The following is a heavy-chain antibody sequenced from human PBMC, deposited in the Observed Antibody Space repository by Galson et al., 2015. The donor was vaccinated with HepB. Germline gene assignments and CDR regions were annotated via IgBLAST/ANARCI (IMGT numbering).Heavy chain of an antibody. V-gene: IGHV3-33*01. CDR1: GFTFPNYN. J-gene: IGHJ6*02. CDR2: IWFDGSSQ. D-gene: IGHD1-26*01. CDR3: ARGEPRRKLDNYYGMDV. Sequence: SLRLSCAASGFTFPNYNMHWVRQPPGKGLEWVAAIWFDGSSQYYADSMKGRFTISRDNFKNTLYLQMNSLRVEDTAVYYCARGEPRRKLDNYYGMDVWGQGTTVTVSS.